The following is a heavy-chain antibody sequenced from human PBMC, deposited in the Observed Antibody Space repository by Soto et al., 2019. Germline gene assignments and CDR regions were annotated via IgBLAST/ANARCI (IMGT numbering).Heavy chain of an antibody. J-gene: IGHJ4*02. CDR3: ARGRYGDS. CDR2: ISAQNGNT. D-gene: IGHD1-1*01. CDR1: GYTFTSYG. Sequence: QVHLVQSGAEVKKPGASVKVSCKASGYTFTSYGITWVRQAPGQGLEWMGWISAQNGNTDYAQKLQGSVIVTRGPATRTAYTALRSMLSADTAVYYCARGRYGDSWGQGALVTVSS. V-gene: IGHV1-18*01.